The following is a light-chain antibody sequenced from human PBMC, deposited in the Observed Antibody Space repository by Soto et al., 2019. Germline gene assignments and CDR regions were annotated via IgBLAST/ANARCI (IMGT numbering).Light chain of an antibody. CDR3: QQHGISHIT. CDR1: QNINSN. V-gene: IGKV3-20*01. Sequence: EIVLIQSPATLSWSPGERATLFCGASQNINSNSAWYQQKPGQAPRLLIYGASSRATGIPDRFGGSESGTDFPLTISRLEPEDFAVYYCQQHGISHITFGQGTRLEIK. CDR2: GAS. J-gene: IGKJ5*01.